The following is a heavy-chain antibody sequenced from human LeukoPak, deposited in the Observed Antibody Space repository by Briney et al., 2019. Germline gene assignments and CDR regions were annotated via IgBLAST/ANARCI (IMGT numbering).Heavy chain of an antibody. CDR2: IRSKAYGGTT. CDR1: GFTFGDYA. D-gene: IGHD3-10*01. CDR3: TRGAGSGNDAFDI. J-gene: IGHJ3*02. V-gene: IGHV3-49*03. Sequence: PGGSLRLSCTASGFTFGDYAMSWFRQAPGKGLEWVGFIRSKAYGGTTEYAASVKGRFTISRDDSKSIAYLQMNSLKTEDTAVYYCTRGAGSGNDAFDIWGQGTMVTVSS.